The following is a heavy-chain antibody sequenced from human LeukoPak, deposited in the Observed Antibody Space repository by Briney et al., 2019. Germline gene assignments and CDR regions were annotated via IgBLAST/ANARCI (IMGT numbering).Heavy chain of an antibody. V-gene: IGHV4-59*01. D-gene: IGHD3-22*01. CDR3: ARMRRGWLQIDP. Sequence: PSETLSLTCIVSGGSISDDYWSWVRQPPGKGLDWIGYMYYTGNTNYNPSLKSRVTISVDTSKNQFSLKLRSVTAADTAVYYCARMRRGWLQIDPWGQGTLVTVSS. CDR1: GGSISDDY. J-gene: IGHJ5*02. CDR2: MYYTGNT.